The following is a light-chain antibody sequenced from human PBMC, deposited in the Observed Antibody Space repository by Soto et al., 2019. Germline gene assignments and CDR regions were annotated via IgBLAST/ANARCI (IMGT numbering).Light chain of an antibody. Sequence: QSALTQPRSVSGSPGQSVTISCTGTSSDVGGYNFVSWYQQYPGKAPKLIIYYVSERPSGVPDRFSGSKSGNTASLTISGLQAEDDAYYYCCSCAGRFTWVFGGGTQLTVL. V-gene: IGLV2-11*01. CDR1: SSDVGGYNF. CDR3: CSCAGRFTWV. CDR2: YVS. J-gene: IGLJ3*02.